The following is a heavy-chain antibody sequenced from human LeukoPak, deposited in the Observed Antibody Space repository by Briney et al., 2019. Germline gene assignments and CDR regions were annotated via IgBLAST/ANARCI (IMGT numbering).Heavy chain of an antibody. V-gene: IGHV3-7*01. CDR1: GFSFSTSW. CDR3: ARDLRYIDY. J-gene: IGHJ4*02. Sequence: GGSLRLSCAASGFSFSTSWMSWVRQAPGKGLEWVANINHDASGKYYVDSVRGRFTISRDDAKNSLYLQMNSLRAEDTAVYYCARDLRYIDYWGQGTLVTVSS. CDR2: INHDASGK.